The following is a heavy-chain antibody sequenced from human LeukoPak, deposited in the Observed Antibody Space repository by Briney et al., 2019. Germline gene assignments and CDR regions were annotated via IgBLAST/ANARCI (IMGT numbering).Heavy chain of an antibody. CDR2: IYYSGST. CDR1: GGSISSSSYY. J-gene: IGHJ4*02. D-gene: IGHD3-10*01. Sequence: PSETLSLTCTVSGGSISSSSYYWGWIRQPPGKGLEWIGSIYYSGSTYYNPSLKSRVTISVDRSKNQFSLKLSSVTAADTAVYYCARENYGPFDYWGQGTLVTVSS. V-gene: IGHV4-39*07. CDR3: ARENYGPFDY.